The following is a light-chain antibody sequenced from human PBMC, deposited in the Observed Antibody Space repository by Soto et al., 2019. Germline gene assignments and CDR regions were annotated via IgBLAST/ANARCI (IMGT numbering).Light chain of an antibody. J-gene: IGKJ4*01. CDR2: AAS. CDR1: QDIGNF. Sequence: DIQMTQSPSSLSASIGDRVTITCRASQDIGNFLAWFQQKPGKAPKSLIYAASSLHSGVPTKFSGSGSGTDFALIISSLQPEDFATYYCQQYNSYPLTFGGGTKVEIK. CDR3: QQYNSYPLT. V-gene: IGKV1-16*02.